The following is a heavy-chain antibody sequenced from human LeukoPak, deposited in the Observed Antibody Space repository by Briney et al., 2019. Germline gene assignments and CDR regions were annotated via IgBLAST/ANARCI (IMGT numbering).Heavy chain of an antibody. J-gene: IGHJ6*03. CDR3: ARGYCSGGSCYYMDV. CDR2: INHSGST. Sequence: SETLSLTCAVYGGSFSGYYWSWIRQPPGKGLEWLGEINHSGSTNYNPSLKSRVTISVDTSKNQFSLKLSSVTAADTAVYYCARGYCSGGSCYYMDVWGKGTTVTVSS. CDR1: GGSFSGYY. D-gene: IGHD2-15*01. V-gene: IGHV4-34*01.